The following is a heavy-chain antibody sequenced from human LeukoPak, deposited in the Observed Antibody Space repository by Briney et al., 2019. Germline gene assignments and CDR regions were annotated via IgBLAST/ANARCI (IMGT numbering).Heavy chain of an antibody. CDR3: ARWDSSSWHYDY. D-gene: IGHD6-13*01. V-gene: IGHV4-59*11. CDR2: IYYSGST. CDR1: GGSISSHY. Sequence: PSETLSLTCTVSGGSISSHYWSWILQPPGKGLEWIGYIYYSGSTNYNPSLKSRVTISVDTSKNQFSLKLSSVTAADSAVYYCARWDSSSWHYDYWGQGTLVTVSS. J-gene: IGHJ4*02.